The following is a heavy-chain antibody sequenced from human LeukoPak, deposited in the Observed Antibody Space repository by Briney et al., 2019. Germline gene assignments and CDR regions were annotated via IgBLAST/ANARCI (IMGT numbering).Heavy chain of an antibody. CDR3: ARKGRGPYGSVNGYFDY. Sequence: SETLSLTCTVSGGSISSYYWSWIRQPAGKGLEWIGRIYNSGSTTYNSSLKSRVTISVDTSKNQFSLKLNFVTAADTAVYYCARKGRGPYGSVNGYFDYWGQGTLVTVSS. J-gene: IGHJ4*02. CDR1: GGSISSYY. V-gene: IGHV4-4*07. D-gene: IGHD3-10*01. CDR2: IYNSGST.